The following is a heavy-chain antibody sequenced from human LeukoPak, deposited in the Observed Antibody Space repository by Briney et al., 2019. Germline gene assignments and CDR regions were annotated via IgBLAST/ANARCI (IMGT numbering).Heavy chain of an antibody. CDR2: ITGSGGFT. Sequence: PGGSLRLSCAASGFPFSTYAMNWVRQAPGKGLEWVSVITGSGGFTQYADSVKGRFTISRDNSKNTLYLQMNSLRAEDTAVYYCAKVSGYDYVWGSYRPDAFDIWGQGTMVTVSS. V-gene: IGHV3-23*01. J-gene: IGHJ3*02. CDR1: GFPFSTYA. D-gene: IGHD3-16*02. CDR3: AKVSGYDYVWGSYRPDAFDI.